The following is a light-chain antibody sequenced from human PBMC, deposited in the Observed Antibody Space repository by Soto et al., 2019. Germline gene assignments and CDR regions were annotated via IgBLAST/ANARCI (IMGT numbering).Light chain of an antibody. CDR3: QQYNNWPRK. CDR1: PSVSIR. V-gene: IGKV3-15*01. J-gene: IGKJ1*01. Sequence: EIVMTQSPATLSVYLGERATLSCRASPSVSIRLAWCQQKPGQAPRLLFYGASTRDTGIPARFRGSGSGTEFTLTISSLQSEDFAVYYCQQYNNWPRKFGQGTTVDI. CDR2: GAS.